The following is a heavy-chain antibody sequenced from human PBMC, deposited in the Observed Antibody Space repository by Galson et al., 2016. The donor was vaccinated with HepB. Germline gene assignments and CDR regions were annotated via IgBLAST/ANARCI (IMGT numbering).Heavy chain of an antibody. CDR1: SGSLTTYY. CDR2: ISHSGIT. V-gene: IGHV4-34*01. Sequence: SETLSLTCAVYSGSLTTYYFHWFRQPPGKGLEWIGEISHSGITKYNPSLRSRAAVSEDVSKSQFSLRLSSVTAADTAVYYCAVWDTSLAHDYWGQGTLVTVSS. CDR3: AVWDTSLAHDY. J-gene: IGHJ4*02. D-gene: IGHD3-16*01.